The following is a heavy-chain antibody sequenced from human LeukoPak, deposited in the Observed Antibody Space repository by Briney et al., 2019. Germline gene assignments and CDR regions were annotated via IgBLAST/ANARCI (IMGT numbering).Heavy chain of an antibody. Sequence: ASVTDSLKASGYTFTGYYMHWVRQAPGQGLEWMGWINPNSGGTNYAQKFQGRVTMTRDTSISTAYMELSRLRSDDTAVYYCARDAGSYYINWFDPWGHGTLVTVSS. CDR2: INPNSGGT. V-gene: IGHV1-2*02. D-gene: IGHD3-10*01. J-gene: IGHJ5*02. CDR1: GYTFTGYY. CDR3: ARDAGSYYINWFDP.